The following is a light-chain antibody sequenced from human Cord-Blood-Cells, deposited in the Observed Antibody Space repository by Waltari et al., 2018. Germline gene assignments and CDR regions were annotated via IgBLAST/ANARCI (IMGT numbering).Light chain of an antibody. CDR3: QQSYSTPPYT. CDR1: QSISSY. Sequence: DIQMTQSPSSLSASVGDRVTLTCRASQSISSYLNWYQQKPGKAPKLLIYAASSLQSGVPSRFSDSGSGTDFTLTISSLQPEDFATYYCQQSYSTPPYTFGQGTKLEIK. J-gene: IGKJ2*01. V-gene: IGKV1-39*01. CDR2: AAS.